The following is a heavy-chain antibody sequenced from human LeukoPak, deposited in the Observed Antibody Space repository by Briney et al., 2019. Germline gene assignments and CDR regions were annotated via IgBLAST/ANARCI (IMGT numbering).Heavy chain of an antibody. D-gene: IGHD6-19*01. CDR3: ARVRSSGWSYFDY. J-gene: IGHJ4*02. Sequence: GGSLRLSCAASGFTFSSYTMTWVRQAPGKGLVWVSRINSDGSSTSYADSVKGRFTISRDHAKNTLYLQMNSLRAEDTAVYYCARVRSSGWSYFDYWGQGTLVTVSS. CDR2: INSDGSST. V-gene: IGHV3-74*01. CDR1: GFTFSSYT.